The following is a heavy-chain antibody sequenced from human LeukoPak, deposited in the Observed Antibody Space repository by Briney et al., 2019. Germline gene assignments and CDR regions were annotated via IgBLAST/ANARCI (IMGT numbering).Heavy chain of an antibody. CDR2: IYSSGNT. CDR1: GGSINSYY. V-gene: IGHV4-4*07. Sequence: SETLSLTCTVSGGSINSYYWSRIRQPAEKGLEWIGRIYSSGNTMYSPSLKSRVTMSIDTSKNQFSLRLSSVTAADTALYYCARGQLRFWDYWGQGTLVTVSS. J-gene: IGHJ4*02. CDR3: ARGQLRFWDY. D-gene: IGHD3-3*01.